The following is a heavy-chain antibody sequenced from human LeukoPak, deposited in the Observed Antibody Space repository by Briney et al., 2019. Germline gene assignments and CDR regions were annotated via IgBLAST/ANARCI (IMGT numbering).Heavy chain of an antibody. CDR2: IIPIFGTA. Sequence: GSSVKVSCKASGGTFSSYAISWARQAPGQGLEWMGGIIPIFGTANYAQKFQGRVTITADKSTSTAYMELRSLRSEATAVYFCGGAHYDYVWGSYRMIDYWGQGTLVTVSS. J-gene: IGHJ4*02. D-gene: IGHD3-16*02. CDR3: GGAHYDYVWGSYRMIDY. V-gene: IGHV1-69*06. CDR1: GGTFSSYA.